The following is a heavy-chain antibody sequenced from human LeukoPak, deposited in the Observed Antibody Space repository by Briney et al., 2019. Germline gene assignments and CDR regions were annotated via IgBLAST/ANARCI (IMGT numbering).Heavy chain of an antibody. CDR3: ARRVVVPAATKHMDV. V-gene: IGHV4-31*03. CDR1: GGSISSGGYY. J-gene: IGHJ6*02. D-gene: IGHD2-2*01. CDR2: IYYSGST. Sequence: SQTLSLTCTVSGGSISSGGYYWSWIRQHPGKGLEWIGYIYYSGSTYYNPSLKSRVTISVDTPKNQFSLKLSSVTAADTAVYYCARRVVVPAATKHMDVWGQGTTVTVSS.